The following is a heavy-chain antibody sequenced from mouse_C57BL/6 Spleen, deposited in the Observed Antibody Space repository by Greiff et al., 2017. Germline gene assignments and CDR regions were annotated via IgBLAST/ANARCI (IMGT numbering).Heavy chain of an antibody. Sequence: QVQLKESGAELVKPGASVKLSCKASGYTFTSYWMHWVKQRPGQGLEWIGMIHPNSGSTNYNEKFKSKATLTVDKSSSTAYMQLSSLTSEDSAVYYCARDTTVVAENAMDYWGQGTSVTVSS. CDR1: GYTFTSYW. J-gene: IGHJ4*01. CDR2: IHPNSGST. V-gene: IGHV1-64*01. CDR3: ARDTTVVAENAMDY. D-gene: IGHD1-1*01.